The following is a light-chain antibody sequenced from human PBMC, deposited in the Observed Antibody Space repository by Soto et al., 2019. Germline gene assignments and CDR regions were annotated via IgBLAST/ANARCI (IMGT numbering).Light chain of an antibody. CDR3: CSYAGSDYV. J-gene: IGLJ1*01. CDR1: SSDVGSYNL. CDR2: EVS. V-gene: IGLV2-23*02. Sequence: QSVLTQPASVSGSPGQSITISCTGTSSDVGSYNLVSWYQQHPGNAPKLMIYEVSKRPSGVSNRFSGSKSGNTASLTISGLQAEDEAGYYCCSYAGSDYVFGTGTKVTVL.